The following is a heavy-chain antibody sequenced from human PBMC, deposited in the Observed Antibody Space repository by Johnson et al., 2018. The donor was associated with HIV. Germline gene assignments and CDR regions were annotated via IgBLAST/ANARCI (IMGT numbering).Heavy chain of an antibody. CDR1: GFTFSSYD. V-gene: IGHV3-13*01. CDR3: AAQKQPTF. Sequence: EVQLVESWGGLVQPGGSLRLSCAASGFTFSSYDMHWVRQAPGKGLEWVSAIGTAGDTYYPGSVKGRFTISRENAKNSLYLQMSSLRAEDTAMYYCAAQKQPTFWGQGTMVTVSS. CDR2: IGTAGDT. J-gene: IGHJ3*01. D-gene: IGHD6-13*01.